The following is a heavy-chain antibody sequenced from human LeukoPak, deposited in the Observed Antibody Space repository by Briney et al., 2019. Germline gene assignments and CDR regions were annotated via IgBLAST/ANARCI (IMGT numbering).Heavy chain of an antibody. CDR3: ARFSMWTGFDY. CDR1: GGSIGSGGYY. V-gene: IGHV4-30-2*01. CDR2: IYHSGST. D-gene: IGHD3-10*02. Sequence: SETLSLTCTVSGGSIGSGGYYWSWIRQPPGKGLEWIGYIYHSGSTYYNPSLKSRVTISVDRSKNQFSLKLSSVTAADTAVYYCARFSMWTGFDYWGQGTLVTVSS. J-gene: IGHJ4*02.